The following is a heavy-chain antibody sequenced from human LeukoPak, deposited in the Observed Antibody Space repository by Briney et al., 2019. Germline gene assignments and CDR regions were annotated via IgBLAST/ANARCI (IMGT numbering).Heavy chain of an antibody. CDR2: ISGSGGST. Sequence: GGSLGLSCAASGFTFSSHAMSWVRQAPGKGLEWVSAISGSGGSTYYADSVKGRFTISRDNSKNTLYLQMNSLRAEDTAVYYCAKDQKGYYFDYWGQGTLVTVSS. V-gene: IGHV3-23*01. CDR3: AKDQKGYYFDY. J-gene: IGHJ4*02. CDR1: GFTFSSHA.